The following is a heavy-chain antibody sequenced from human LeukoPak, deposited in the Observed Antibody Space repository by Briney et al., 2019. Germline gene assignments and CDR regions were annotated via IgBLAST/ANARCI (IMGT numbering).Heavy chain of an antibody. CDR3: ATPYCSGISCLDVFNI. CDR1: GVSISDGRYY. Sequence: SQTPSLTCNISGVSISDGRYYWAWIRQRPGKGLEWLGYRYYSGSAKYNPSLKSRLTISIDTPENQFSLHLNSVTAADTAMYYCATPYCSGISCLDVFNIWGQGRMVTVSS. J-gene: IGHJ3*02. D-gene: IGHD2-2*01. CDR2: RYYSGSA. V-gene: IGHV4-31*03.